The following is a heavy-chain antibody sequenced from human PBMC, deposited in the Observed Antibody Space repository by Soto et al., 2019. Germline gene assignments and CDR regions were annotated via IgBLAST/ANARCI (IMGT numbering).Heavy chain of an antibody. V-gene: IGHV3-21*01. Sequence: EVQLVESGGGLVKPGGSLRLSCAASGFTFSSYSMHWVRQAPGKGLEWVSSISSRSRSIYYADSQKGRFTISRDNTKNSRYLPINNLSAEDTAVYYCSRDRGGYEGLAAYSFDHWGQGTLVTVSS. D-gene: IGHD5-12*01. J-gene: IGHJ4*02. CDR1: GFTFSSYS. CDR2: ISSRSRSI. CDR3: SRDRGGYEGLAAYSFDH.